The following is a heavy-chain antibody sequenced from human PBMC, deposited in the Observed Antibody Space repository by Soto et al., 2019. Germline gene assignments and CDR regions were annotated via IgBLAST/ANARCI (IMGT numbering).Heavy chain of an antibody. D-gene: IGHD2-21*02. Sequence: SETLSLTCTVSGGAISGYYWSWIRQPPGKGLEWIGNVYYSGGAKYNPSVKRRVSISVDTSKNQFSLNLSSVTAADTAVYYCTRDGDGRMTTNPYYYYGMDVWGPGITVTVS. J-gene: IGHJ6*02. CDR3: TRDGDGRMTTNPYYYYGMDV. CDR2: VYYSGGA. CDR1: GGAISGYY. V-gene: IGHV4-59*01.